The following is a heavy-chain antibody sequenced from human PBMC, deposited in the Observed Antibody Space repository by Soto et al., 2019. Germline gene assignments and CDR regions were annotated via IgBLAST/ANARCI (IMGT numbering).Heavy chain of an antibody. CDR3: ARDWYYYDSSGPTDP. D-gene: IGHD3-22*01. CDR1: GFTFSSYG. J-gene: IGHJ5*02. V-gene: IGHV3-33*01. Sequence: GGSLSLSCAASGFTFSSYGMHWVRQAPGKGLEWVAVIWYDGSNKYYADSVKGRFTISRDNSKNTLYLQMNSLRAEDTAVYYCARDWYYYDSSGPTDPWGQGTLVTVSS. CDR2: IWYDGSNK.